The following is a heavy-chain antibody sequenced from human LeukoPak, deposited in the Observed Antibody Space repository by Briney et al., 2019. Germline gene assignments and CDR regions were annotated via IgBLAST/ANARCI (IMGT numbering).Heavy chain of an antibody. D-gene: IGHD3-9*01. CDR1: GGSISSYY. CDR2: IYYSGST. J-gene: IGHJ4*02. Sequence: SETLSLTCTVSGGSISSYYWSWIRQPPGKGLEWIGYIYYSGSTNYNPSLKSRVTISVDTSKNQFSLKVSSVTAADTAVYYCARDILTGRFDYWGQGTLVTVSS. V-gene: IGHV4-59*01. CDR3: ARDILTGRFDY.